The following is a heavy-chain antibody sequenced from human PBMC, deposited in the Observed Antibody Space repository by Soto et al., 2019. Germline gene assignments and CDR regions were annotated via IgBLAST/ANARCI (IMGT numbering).Heavy chain of an antibody. V-gene: IGHV4-4*07. D-gene: IGHD6-6*01. CDR2: KSISTNI. CDR1: EGSMIDYF. Sequence: SETLSLTCTVAEGSMIDYFWTWIRHTAGKRLEWIGRKSISTNIDSNASLKSRITMSVDTSQTQFSLKLSSVTAADTAVYYCSRSAVLGLHYSGPSYFRSWGKGTLVTVSS. CDR3: SRSAVLGLHYSGPSYFRS. J-gene: IGHJ4*02.